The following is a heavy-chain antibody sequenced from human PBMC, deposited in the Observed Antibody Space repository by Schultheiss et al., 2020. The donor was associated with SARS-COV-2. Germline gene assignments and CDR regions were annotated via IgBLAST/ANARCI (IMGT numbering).Heavy chain of an antibody. Sequence: SETLSLTCTVSGGSISSSSYYWGWIRQPPGKGLEWIGRIYSSGSTNYNPSLKSRVTISVDTSKNQFSLKLSSVTAADTAVYYCARVRDSSGWYRYYYMDVWGKGTTVTVSS. CDR1: GGSISSSSYY. V-gene: IGHV4-39*07. J-gene: IGHJ6*03. D-gene: IGHD6-19*01. CDR3: ARVRDSSGWYRYYYMDV. CDR2: IYSSGST.